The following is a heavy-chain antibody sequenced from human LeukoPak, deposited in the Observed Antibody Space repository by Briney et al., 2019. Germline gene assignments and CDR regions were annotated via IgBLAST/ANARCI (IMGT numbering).Heavy chain of an antibody. CDR2: SGNT. V-gene: IGHV4-30-4*01. Sequence: SETLSLTCTVSGASISSGAYHWSWICQPPGKGLEWIGYSGNTDYNPSLNSRVTISVDTSKNQLSLRLSSVTTADTAVYFCATYYAGRGGSGYWGQGILVTVSS. CDR3: ATYYAGRGGSGY. J-gene: IGHJ4*02. D-gene: IGHD3-10*01. CDR1: GASISSGAYH.